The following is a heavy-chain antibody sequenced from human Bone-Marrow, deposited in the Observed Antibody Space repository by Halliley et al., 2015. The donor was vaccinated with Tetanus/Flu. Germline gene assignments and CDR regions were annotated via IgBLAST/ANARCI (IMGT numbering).Heavy chain of an antibody. V-gene: IGHV4-39*01. D-gene: IGHD2-21*01. J-gene: IGHJ3*02. CDR1: GGSISTRNAY. CDR2: ISYGGNT. CDR3: ARQSMGAYSYIGAFDT. Sequence: TLSLTCTVSGGSISTRNAYWGWIRQPPGMGLEWIASISYGGNTYYTSSLKSRVTISVDTSQNQFSLRLTSVTAADSGVYYCARQSMGAYSYIGAFDTWGQGTVVTVSS.